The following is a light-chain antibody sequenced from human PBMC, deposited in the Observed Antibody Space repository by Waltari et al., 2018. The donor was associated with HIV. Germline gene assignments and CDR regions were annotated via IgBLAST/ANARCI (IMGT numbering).Light chain of an antibody. J-gene: IGLJ2*01. CDR1: SLRSYY. Sequence: SSELTQDPAVSVALGQTVRTTCQGDSLRSYYASWYQQKPGQAPLLVIYGKNNRPSGIPDRFSGSSSGNTASLTITGAQAEDEADYYCNSRDSSGNPVVFGGGTKLTVL. CDR2: GKN. CDR3: NSRDSSGNPVV. V-gene: IGLV3-19*01.